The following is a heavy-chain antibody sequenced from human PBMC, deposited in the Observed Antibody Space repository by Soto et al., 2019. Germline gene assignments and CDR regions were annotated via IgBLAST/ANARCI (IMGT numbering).Heavy chain of an antibody. CDR3: TTDCSTDGLTGTENFDY. CDR1: GFTFSKAW. CDR2: SKSKTDAGRT. Sequence: GGSLRLSSAASGFTFSKAWMRWVRQAPGQGPEWVGRSKSKTDAGRTDYATPVKGRFTSSRDDSNNTLYLQMNSLKTEDTAVYYCTTDCSTDGLTGTENFDYLGQGTLVTVSS. J-gene: IGHJ4*02. V-gene: IGHV3-15*01. D-gene: IGHD1-20*01.